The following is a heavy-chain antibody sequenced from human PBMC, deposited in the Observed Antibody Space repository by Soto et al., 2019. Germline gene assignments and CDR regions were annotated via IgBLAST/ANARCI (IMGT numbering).Heavy chain of an antibody. CDR2: IIPIFGTA. V-gene: IGHV1-69*13. CDR3: AISPPSSYYYYYGMDV. CDR1: GGTFSSYA. Sequence: EASVKVSCKASGGTFSSYAISWVRQAPGQGLEWMGGIIPIFGTANYAQKFQGRVTITADESTSTTYMELSSLRSEDTAVYYCAISPPSSYYYYYGMDVWGQGTTVTVSS. J-gene: IGHJ6*02. D-gene: IGHD6-13*01.